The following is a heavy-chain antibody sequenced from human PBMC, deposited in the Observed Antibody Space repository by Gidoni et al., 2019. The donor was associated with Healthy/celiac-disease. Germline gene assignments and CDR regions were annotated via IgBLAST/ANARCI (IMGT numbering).Heavy chain of an antibody. V-gene: IGHV4-31*03. CDR2: IYYIGST. D-gene: IGHD4-17*01. CDR3: ARASTYGGAIFDY. J-gene: IGHJ4*02. Sequence: HVQLQESGPVLVKPSQTLSLTCTVSGGSISSGGYSWSWIRQHPGKGLEWIGYIYYIGSTYYNPSLKSRVTISVDTSKNQFSLKLSSVTAADTAVYYCARASTYGGAIFDYWGQGTLVTVSS. CDR1: GGSISSGGYS.